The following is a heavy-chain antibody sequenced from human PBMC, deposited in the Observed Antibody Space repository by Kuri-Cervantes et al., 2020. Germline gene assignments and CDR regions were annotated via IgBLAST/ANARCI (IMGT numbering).Heavy chain of an antibody. V-gene: IGHV3-23*01. Sequence: GGSLRLSCTASGLLFPNYVMNWVHQAPGKGLEWVSAISGSGDDTFHAASVKGRFTISRDNSKNSLYLQMNSLRAEDTAVYYCARGHIAARPFVMDVWGKGTTVTVSS. D-gene: IGHD6-6*01. CDR3: ARGHIAARPFVMDV. CDR2: ISGSGDDT. J-gene: IGHJ6*04. CDR1: GLLFPNYV.